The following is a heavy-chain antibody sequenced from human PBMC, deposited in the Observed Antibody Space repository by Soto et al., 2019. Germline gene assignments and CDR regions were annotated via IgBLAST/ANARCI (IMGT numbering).Heavy chain of an antibody. V-gene: IGHV3-7*03. CDR1: GFTFNNFW. Sequence: GGSLRLSCAASGFTFNNFWMSWVRQATGKGLEWVDNIKEDGSETYYVDSVKGRYTICRDNGKNSLYLQINNLRPQDTAVYYRSREKYFSVVSSYYFYYWGQGTRVAVSS. J-gene: IGHJ4*01. CDR2: IKEDGSET. CDR3: SREKYFSVVSSYYFYY. D-gene: IGHD2-2*01.